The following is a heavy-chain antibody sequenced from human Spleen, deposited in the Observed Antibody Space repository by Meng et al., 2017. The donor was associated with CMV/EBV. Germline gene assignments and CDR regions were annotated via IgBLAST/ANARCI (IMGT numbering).Heavy chain of an antibody. CDR2: MNPNSDNT. J-gene: IGHJ4*02. CDR3: ARGRAGDYGDLGAGLDS. Sequence: ASVKVSCKASGYTFTSYYMHWVRQATGQGLEWMGWMNPNSDNTAYAQKFQGRVTITRNTSLRTAYMELSSLRSEDTAVYYCARGRAGDYGDLGAGLDSWGQGTLVTVSS. V-gene: IGHV1-8*03. D-gene: IGHD4-17*01. CDR1: GYTFTSYY.